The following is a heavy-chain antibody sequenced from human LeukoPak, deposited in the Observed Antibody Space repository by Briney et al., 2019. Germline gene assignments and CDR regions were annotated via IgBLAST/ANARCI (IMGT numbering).Heavy chain of an antibody. CDR2: INTSGTT. J-gene: IGHJ5*01. D-gene: IGHD2/OR15-2a*01. V-gene: IGHV4-4*07. CDR1: GGSISGYY. CDR3: ARGLGASYDFNWFDS. Sequence: SETLSLTCTVSGGSISGYYWSWIRQPAGKGPEWMGRINTSGTTRYDPSLKSRVTMSVDTSKNQISLKLTSVTAADTAVYYCARGLGASYDFNWFDSWGQGTLVTVSS.